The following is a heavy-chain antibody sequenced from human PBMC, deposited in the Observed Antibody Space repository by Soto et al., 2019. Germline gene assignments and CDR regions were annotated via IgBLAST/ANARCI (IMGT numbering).Heavy chain of an antibody. D-gene: IGHD6-13*01. CDR3: ARDGVGGGAAGISYYHHGMDV. CDR2: ISTDNGNT. J-gene: IGHJ6*02. CDR1: GYTFTNYG. Sequence: ASVKVSCKASGYTFTNYGISWVRQAPGQGLEWMGWISTDNGNTNSARKLQGRVTMTTDTSTSTAYMELRSLRSDDTAMYYCARDGVGGGAAGISYYHHGMDVWGQVTTVTVSS. V-gene: IGHV1-18*01.